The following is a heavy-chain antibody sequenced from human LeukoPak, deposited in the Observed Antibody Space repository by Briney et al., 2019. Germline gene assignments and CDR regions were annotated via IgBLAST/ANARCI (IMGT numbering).Heavy chain of an antibody. CDR2: ISSSSSYI. J-gene: IGHJ3*02. CDR3: ARSQGTIPDSVPLDI. D-gene: IGHD5/OR15-5a*01. V-gene: IGHV3-21*01. Sequence: GGSLRLSCAASGFTFSSYSMNWVRQAPGKGLEWVSSISSSSSYIYYADSVKGRFTISRDNAKNSLYLQMNSLRAEDTAVYYCARSQGTIPDSVPLDIWGQGTMVTVSS. CDR1: GFTFSSYS.